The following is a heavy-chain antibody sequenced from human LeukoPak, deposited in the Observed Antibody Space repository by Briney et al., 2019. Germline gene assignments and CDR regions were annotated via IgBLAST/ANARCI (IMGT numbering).Heavy chain of an antibody. CDR2: INPNSGGA. J-gene: IGHJ5*02. CDR3: GKVVNRHATSAPIDH. V-gene: IGHV1-2*02. CDR1: GYTFTVYY. D-gene: IGHD1-26*01. Sequence: ASVKVSCKASGYTFTVYYIHWVRQAPGQGPEWMGWINPNSGGANSAQKFQGRVTMTRDTSINTAYMELKRLRSDDTAVYYCGKVVNRHATSAPIDHWGQGTLVTVSS.